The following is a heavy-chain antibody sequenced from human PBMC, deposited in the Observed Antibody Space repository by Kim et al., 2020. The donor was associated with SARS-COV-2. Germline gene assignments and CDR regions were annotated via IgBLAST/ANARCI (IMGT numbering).Heavy chain of an antibody. CDR3: ARPKLVGSTTGTFDI. V-gene: IGHV4-59*08. J-gene: IGHJ3*02. Sequence: NPPRQSRVTISADTAKNQFSMKLTSVTAADTAVYYGARPKLVGSTTGTFDIWGQGTMVTVSS. D-gene: IGHD1-26*01.